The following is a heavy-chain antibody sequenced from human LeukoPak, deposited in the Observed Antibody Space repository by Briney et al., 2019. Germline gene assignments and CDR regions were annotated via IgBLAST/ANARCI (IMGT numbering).Heavy chain of an antibody. D-gene: IGHD1-1*01. CDR1: GFTLNRSW. J-gene: IGHJ4*02. Sequence: GSLRLSCAASGFTLNRSWMNWVRQAPGKGLEWVANMDPSGRHKRYADSVEGRFTTSKDSAGTSFYLEMSSLRADDTATYYCAIWTPGNDWGRGSLVTVSS. CDR2: MDPSGRHK. V-gene: IGHV3-7*01. CDR3: AIWTPGND.